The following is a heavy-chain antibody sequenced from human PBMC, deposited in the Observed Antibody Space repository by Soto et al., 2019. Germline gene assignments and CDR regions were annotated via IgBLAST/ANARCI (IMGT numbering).Heavy chain of an antibody. CDR2: ISGSGGST. J-gene: IGHJ4*02. CDR3: AKDRGYSSSWYYFDC. D-gene: IGHD6-13*01. CDR1: GFTFSSYA. V-gene: IGHV3-23*01. Sequence: PGGSLRLSCAASGFTFSSYAMSWVRQAPGKGLEWVSAISGSGGSTYYADSVKGRFTISRDNSKNTLYLQMNSLRAEDTAVYYCAKDRGYSSSWYYFDCWGQGTLVTVSS.